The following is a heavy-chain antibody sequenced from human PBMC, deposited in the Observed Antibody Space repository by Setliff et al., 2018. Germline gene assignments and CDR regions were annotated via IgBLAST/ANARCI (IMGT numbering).Heavy chain of an antibody. CDR3: ARTVYYESSGYGV. J-gene: IGHJ4*02. D-gene: IGHD3-22*01. V-gene: IGHV1-18*01. CDR2: ISAYNGNT. CDR1: GYTFSTYG. Sequence: ASVKVSCKASGYTFSTYGITWVRQAPGQGLEWMGWISAYNGNTNYAQKLQGRVTMTTDTSTSTAYMELRSLRSDDTAVYYCARTVYYESSGYGVWGQGTQVTVSS.